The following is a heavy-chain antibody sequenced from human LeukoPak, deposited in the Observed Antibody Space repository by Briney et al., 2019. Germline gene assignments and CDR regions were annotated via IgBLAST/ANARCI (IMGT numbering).Heavy chain of an antibody. D-gene: IGHD2-2*01. Sequence: ASVKVSCKASGYTFNTYGISWVRQAPGQGLEWMGWISAYNDNTNHAQKLQGRVTVTRDTSTSTAYMELRSLRSDDTAVYYCAREGCSSTRCYLRAFDIWGQGTMVTVSS. V-gene: IGHV1-18*04. J-gene: IGHJ3*02. CDR3: AREGCSSTRCYLRAFDI. CDR2: ISAYNDNT. CDR1: GYTFNTYG.